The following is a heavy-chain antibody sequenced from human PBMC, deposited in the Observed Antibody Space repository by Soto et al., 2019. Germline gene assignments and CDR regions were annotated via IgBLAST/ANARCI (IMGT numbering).Heavy chain of an antibody. J-gene: IGHJ3*02. CDR3: ARVWGGAFDI. D-gene: IGHD3-10*01. V-gene: IGHV4-59*01. Sequence: QVQLQESGPGLVKPSETLSLTCTVSGGSISSYYWSWIRQPPGKGLEWIGYIYYSGSTNYNPSLTRRVTISVDTSKSQFSLKLSSVTAADTAVYYCARVWGGAFDIWGQGTMVTVSS. CDR2: IYYSGST. CDR1: GGSISSYY.